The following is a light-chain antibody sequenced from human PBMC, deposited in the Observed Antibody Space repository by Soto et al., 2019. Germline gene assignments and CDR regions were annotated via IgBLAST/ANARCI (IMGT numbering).Light chain of an antibody. Sequence: EIVLTQSPATLSLSPGERATLSCRASQSVSSYLAWYQQKPGQAPRLLIYDASNRATGIPARFSGTGSETDFTLTISSLEPEDFEIYYCQQRSKMPLTFGHGTKVDIK. J-gene: IGKJ1*01. CDR1: QSVSSY. CDR2: DAS. CDR3: QQRSKMPLT. V-gene: IGKV3-11*01.